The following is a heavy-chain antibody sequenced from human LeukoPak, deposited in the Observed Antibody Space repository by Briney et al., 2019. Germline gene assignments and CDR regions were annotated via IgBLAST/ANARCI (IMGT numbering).Heavy chain of an antibody. CDR3: AREPYSSGSYQVDY. CDR1: GFTFSSYS. D-gene: IGHD3-10*01. Sequence: GGSLRLSCAASGFTFSSYSMNWVRQAPGKGLEWVSYISGSSSTIYYADSVKGRFTISRDNAKNSLYVQMSSLRADDTAVYYCAREPYSSGSYQVDYWGQGTPVTVSS. V-gene: IGHV3-48*01. CDR2: ISGSSSTI. J-gene: IGHJ4*02.